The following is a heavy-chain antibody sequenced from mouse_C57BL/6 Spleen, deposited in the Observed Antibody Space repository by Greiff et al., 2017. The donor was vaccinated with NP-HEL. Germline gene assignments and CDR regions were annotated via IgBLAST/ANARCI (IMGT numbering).Heavy chain of an antibody. CDR1: GFTFSDAW. Sequence: EVKLEESGGGLVQPGGSMKLSCAASGFTFSDAWMDWVRQSPEKGLEWVAEIRNKANNHATYYAESVKGRFTISRDDSKSSVYLQMNSLRAEDTGIYYCTNYDPHYYAMDYWGQGTSVTVSS. J-gene: IGHJ4*01. CDR3: TNYDPHYYAMDY. D-gene: IGHD2-4*01. V-gene: IGHV6-6*01. CDR2: IRNKANNHAT.